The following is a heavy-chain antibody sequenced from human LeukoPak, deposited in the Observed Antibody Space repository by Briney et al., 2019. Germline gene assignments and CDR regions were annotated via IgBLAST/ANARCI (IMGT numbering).Heavy chain of an antibody. CDR3: AREYSSSLRFFDY. CDR2: IYSGGTT. V-gene: IGHV3-53*01. CDR1: GFTVSSNY. D-gene: IGHD6-6*01. Sequence: GGSLRLSCAASGFTVSSNYMSWVRQAPGKGLEWVSVIYSGGTTYYADSVKGRFTISRDNSKNTLYLQMNSLRAEDTAVYYCAREYSSSLRFFDYWGQGTLVTVSS. J-gene: IGHJ4*02.